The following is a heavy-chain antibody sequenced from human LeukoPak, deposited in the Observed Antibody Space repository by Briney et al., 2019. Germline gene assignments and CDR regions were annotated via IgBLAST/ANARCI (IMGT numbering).Heavy chain of an antibody. CDR2: ISSSSSYI. D-gene: IGHD1-26*01. CDR1: GFTFSSYS. Sequence: GGSLRLSCAASGFTFSSYSMNWVRQAPGKGLEWVSSISSSSSYIYYADSVKGRFTISRDNSKNTLYLQMNSLRAEDTAVYYCAKDSKIVGATFRSYHYMDVWGKGTAVTVSS. V-gene: IGHV3-21*04. CDR3: AKDSKIVGATFRSYHYMDV. J-gene: IGHJ6*03.